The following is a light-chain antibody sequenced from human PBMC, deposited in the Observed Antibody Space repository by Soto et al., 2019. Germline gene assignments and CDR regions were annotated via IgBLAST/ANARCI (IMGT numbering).Light chain of an antibody. J-gene: IGLJ2*01. V-gene: IGLV2-8*01. CDR1: SSDVGGYND. Sequence: QSALTQPPSASGSPGQSVTISCTGTSSDVGGYNDVSWYQQHPGKAPKLMIYEVSKRPSGVPDRFSGSKSGNTASLTVSGVQAEDEADYYCSSYAGSNKVFGGGTKLTVL. CDR3: SSYAGSNKV. CDR2: EVS.